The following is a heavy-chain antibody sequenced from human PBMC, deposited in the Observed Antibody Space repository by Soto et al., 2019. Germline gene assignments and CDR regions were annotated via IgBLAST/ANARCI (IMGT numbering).Heavy chain of an antibody. J-gene: IGHJ4*02. V-gene: IGHV3-30-3*01. Sequence: QVQLVESGGGVVQPGRSLRLSCAASGFTFSSYAMHWVRQAPGKGLEWVAVISYDGSNKYYAESVKGRFTISRDNSKNTVYLQMNSLRGEDTAVYYCARDKREQWPSTFDYWGQGTLVTVSS. CDR2: ISYDGSNK. CDR1: GFTFSSYA. D-gene: IGHD6-19*01. CDR3: ARDKREQWPSTFDY.